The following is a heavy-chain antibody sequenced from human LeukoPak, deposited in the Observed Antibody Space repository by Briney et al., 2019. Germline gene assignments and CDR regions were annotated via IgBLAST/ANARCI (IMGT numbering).Heavy chain of an antibody. CDR2: IRRRSLYI. Sequence: PGGSLRLSCAASGFTFSDYSMSWVRQAPGEGLEWVSSIRRRSLYIHYADSGEGRFTISRDNVKNSLYLQMNSLRAEDTAVYYCARDSRHHRFLYWDWFDPWGQGTLVTVSS. V-gene: IGHV3-21*01. J-gene: IGHJ5*02. D-gene: IGHD1-26*01. CDR1: GFTFSDYS. CDR3: ARDSRHHRFLYWDWFDP.